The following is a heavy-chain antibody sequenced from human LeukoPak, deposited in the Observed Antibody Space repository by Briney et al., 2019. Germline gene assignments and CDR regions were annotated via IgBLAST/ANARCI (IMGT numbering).Heavy chain of an antibody. CDR2: IYSGGST. V-gene: IGHV3-53*05. CDR3: ARGIAAALDY. CDR1: GFTVSSNY. D-gene: IGHD6-13*01. Sequence: GGSLRLSCAASGFTVSSNYMSWVRQAPGKGLEWVSVIYSGGSTYYADSVKGRFTISRDNSKNTLYLQMGSLRAEDMAVYYCARGIAAALDYWGQGTLVTVSS. J-gene: IGHJ4*02.